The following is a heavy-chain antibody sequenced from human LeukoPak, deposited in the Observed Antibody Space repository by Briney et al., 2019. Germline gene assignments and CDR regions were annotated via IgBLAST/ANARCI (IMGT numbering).Heavy chain of an antibody. CDR3: ARDRSGSYPYYFDY. CDR2: INPNSGGT. V-gene: IGHV1-2*04. CDR1: GYTFTGYY. J-gene: IGHJ4*02. D-gene: IGHD1-26*01. Sequence: ASVKVSCKASGYTFTGYYMHWVRQAPGQGLEWMGWINPNSGGTNYGQKFQGWVTMTRDTSISTAYMELSRLRSDDTAVYYCARDRSGSYPYYFDYWGQGTLVTVSS.